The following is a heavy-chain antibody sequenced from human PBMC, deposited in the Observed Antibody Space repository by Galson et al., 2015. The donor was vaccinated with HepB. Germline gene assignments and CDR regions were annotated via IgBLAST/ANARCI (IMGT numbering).Heavy chain of an antibody. Sequence: SVKVSCKASGYTFTSYAMHWVRQAPGQRLEWMGWINAGNGNTKYSQKFQGRVTITRDTSASTAYMELSSLRSEDTAVYYCARGRGITGTPKTYYFDYWGQGTLVTVSS. V-gene: IGHV1-3*01. CDR1: GYTFTSYA. CDR2: INAGNGNT. J-gene: IGHJ4*02. D-gene: IGHD1-20*01. CDR3: ARGRGITGTPKTYYFDY.